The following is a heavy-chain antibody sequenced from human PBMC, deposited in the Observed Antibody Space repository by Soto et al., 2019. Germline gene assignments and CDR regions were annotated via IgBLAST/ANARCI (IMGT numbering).Heavy chain of an antibody. CDR3: AKVWDSTIYYPMDV. J-gene: IGHJ6*02. CDR1: GFTFSSYA. V-gene: IGHV3-23*01. D-gene: IGHD3-16*01. Sequence: EVQLLESGGGLVQPGGSLRLSCAASGFTFSSYAMSWVRQTPGKGLEWVSAISGSVGNTYYADSVKGRFTISRDNSKNTLFLQMNSLRAEDTAVYYCAKVWDSTIYYPMDVWGQGTTVTVSS. CDR2: ISGSVGNT.